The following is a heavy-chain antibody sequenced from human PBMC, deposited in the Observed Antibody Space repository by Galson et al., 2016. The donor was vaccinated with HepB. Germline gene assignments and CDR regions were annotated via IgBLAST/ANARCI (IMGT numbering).Heavy chain of an antibody. D-gene: IGHD2-8*02. J-gene: IGHJ4*02. V-gene: IGHV3-7*04. CDR2: IHGGGSTK. Sequence: LRLSCAPSGFTFSSHWMTWVRRAPGNGLEWVPRIHGGGSTKYYVDSEKVRFTISRDNAKNSLYLQMNSMRAEDTAVYYCARVYWVYWGQGTLVTVSA. CDR1: GFTFSSHW. CDR3: ARVYWVY.